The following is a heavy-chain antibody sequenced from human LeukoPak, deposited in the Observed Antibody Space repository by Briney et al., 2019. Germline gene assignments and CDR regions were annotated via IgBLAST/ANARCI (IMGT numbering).Heavy chain of an antibody. CDR3: AGCSGGSPIDAFHI. CDR2: IYYSGSN. J-gene: IGHJ3*02. V-gene: IGHV4-31*03. CDR1: GGSINSGAYY. D-gene: IGHD2-15*01. Sequence: SETLSLTCTVSGGSINSGAYYWSWIRQHPGKGQEWIGYIYYSGSNNYNPSLKSRVTISVDTSKNQFSLKLSSVTAADTAVYYCAGCSGGSPIDAFHIWGQGTMVTVSS.